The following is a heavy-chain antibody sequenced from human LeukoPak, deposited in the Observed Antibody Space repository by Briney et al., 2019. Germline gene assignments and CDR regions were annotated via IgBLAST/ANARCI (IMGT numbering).Heavy chain of an antibody. CDR3: ARQRGYSYGYFGY. CDR2: IYPGDSDT. D-gene: IGHD5-18*01. J-gene: IGHJ4*02. CDR1: GYSFTTYW. Sequence: GESLKISCKASGYSFTTYWIGWVRQMPGKGLEWMGIIYPGDSDTRYSPSFQGQVTISADKSISTAYLQWSSLKASDTAMYYCARQRGYSYGYFGYWGQGTLVTVSS. V-gene: IGHV5-51*01.